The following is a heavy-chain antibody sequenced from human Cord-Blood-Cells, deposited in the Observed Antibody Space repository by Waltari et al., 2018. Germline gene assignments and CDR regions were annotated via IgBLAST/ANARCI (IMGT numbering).Heavy chain of an antibody. CDR1: GYSFTSYW. V-gene: IGHV5-51*01. CDR2: IYPGYTDT. Sequence: EVQLVQSGAEVKKPGESLKISCKGSGYSFTSYWIGWVRQMPGKGLEWRGIIYPGYTDTKYSPSFQGQVTTSDDKSLSTAYLQWSSLKASDTAMYYCARQLSTAMVDYWGQGTLVTVSS. CDR3: ARQLSTAMVDY. D-gene: IGHD5-18*01. J-gene: IGHJ4*02.